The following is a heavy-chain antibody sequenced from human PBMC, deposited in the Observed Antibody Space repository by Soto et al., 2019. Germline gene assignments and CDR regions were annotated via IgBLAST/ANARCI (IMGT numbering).Heavy chain of an antibody. V-gene: IGHV3-13*01. CDR3: ARATGRGYDDYGMDV. J-gene: IGHJ6*02. Sequence: GGSLSLTRAAPGFKFRSYETQWLRQDIGKGLEWVPAIGTAGDTYYPGSVKGRFTISRENAKNSLDLQMNSLRAGDTAVYYCARATGRGYDDYGMDVWGQGTTVTVSS. CDR2: IGTAGDT. CDR1: GFKFRSYE.